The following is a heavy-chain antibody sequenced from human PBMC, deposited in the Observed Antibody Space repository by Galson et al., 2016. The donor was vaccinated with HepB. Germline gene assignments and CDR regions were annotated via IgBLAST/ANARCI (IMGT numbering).Heavy chain of an antibody. Sequence: SLRLSCAASGFAFSYYGMHWVRQAPGKGLEWVAIISYDGSNQYYADSVKGRFTISRDNSKYTLYLQMNSLRAEDTAVYYCAKDSGSVTSNLSTDQPDDCGQRDLRTVSS. D-gene: IGHD3-10*01. V-gene: IGHV3-30*18. CDR3: AKDSGSVTSNLSTDQPDD. CDR2: ISYDGSNQ. CDR1: GFAFSYYG. J-gene: IGHJ4*02.